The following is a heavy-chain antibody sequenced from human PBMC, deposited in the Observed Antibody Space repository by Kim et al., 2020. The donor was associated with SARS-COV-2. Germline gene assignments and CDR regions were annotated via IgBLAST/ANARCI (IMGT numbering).Heavy chain of an antibody. CDR3: ARRVQQQLWYYFDY. CDR1: GGSISSSSYY. CDR2: IYYSGST. V-gene: IGHV4-39*01. D-gene: IGHD6-13*01. J-gene: IGHJ4*02. Sequence: SETLSLTCTVSGGSISSSSYYWGWIRQPPGKGLEWIGSIYYSGSTYYNPSLKSRVTISVDTSKNQFSLKLSSVTAADTAVYYCARRVQQQLWYYFDYWGQGTLVTVSS.